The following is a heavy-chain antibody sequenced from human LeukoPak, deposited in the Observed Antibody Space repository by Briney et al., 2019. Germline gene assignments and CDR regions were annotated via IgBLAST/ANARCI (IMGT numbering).Heavy chain of an antibody. J-gene: IGHJ4*02. CDR1: GGSISSYY. CDR3: ARLGGDSGYFDY. V-gene: IGHV4-59*08. D-gene: IGHD3-16*01. CDR2: IYYSGST. Sequence: KPSETLSLTCTVSGGSISSYYWSWIRQPPGEGLEWIGYIYYSGSTNYNPSLKNRVTISVDTSKNQFSLKLSSVTAADTAVYYCARLGGDSGYFDYWGQRTLVTVSS.